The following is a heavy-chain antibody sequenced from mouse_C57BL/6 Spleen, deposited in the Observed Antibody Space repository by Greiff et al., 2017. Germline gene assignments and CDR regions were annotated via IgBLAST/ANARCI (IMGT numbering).Heavy chain of an antibody. Sequence: EVNVVESGGGLVKPGGSLKLSCAASGFTFSSYAMSWVRQTPEKRLEWVATISDGGSYTYYPDNVKGRFTISRDNAKNNLYLQMSHLKSEDTAMYYCARDELGRTFDYWGQGTTLTVSS. D-gene: IGHD4-1*01. CDR3: ARDELGRTFDY. J-gene: IGHJ2*01. CDR2: ISDGGSYT. V-gene: IGHV5-4*01. CDR1: GFTFSSYA.